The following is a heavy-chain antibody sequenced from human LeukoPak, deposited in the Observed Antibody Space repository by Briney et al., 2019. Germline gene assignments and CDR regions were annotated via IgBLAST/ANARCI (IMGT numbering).Heavy chain of an antibody. CDR3: ARDGSGGGGYFDY. J-gene: IGHJ4*02. CDR1: GYTLTELS. V-gene: IGHV1-18*01. CDR2: IGTHNGNT. D-gene: IGHD6-19*01. Sequence: ASVKVSCKVSGYTLTELSMHWVRQAPGKGLEWMGWIGTHNGNTNYAQKFQGRVIMTTDTSTSTAYMELMSLRSDDTAVFYCARDGSGGGGYFDYWGQGTLVIVSS.